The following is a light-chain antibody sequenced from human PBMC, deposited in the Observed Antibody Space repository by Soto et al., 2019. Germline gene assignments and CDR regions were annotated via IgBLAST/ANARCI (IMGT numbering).Light chain of an antibody. CDR2: KAS. Sequence: DIQMTQSPSTLSASVGDRVTITCRASQSNSSWLAWYQQKPGKAPKLLIYKASSLESGVTSRFSGSGSGTEFTLTISSLQPDDFATYYCQHYNSYPWTFGQGTKVEIK. CDR3: QHYNSYPWT. CDR1: QSNSSW. V-gene: IGKV1-5*03. J-gene: IGKJ1*01.